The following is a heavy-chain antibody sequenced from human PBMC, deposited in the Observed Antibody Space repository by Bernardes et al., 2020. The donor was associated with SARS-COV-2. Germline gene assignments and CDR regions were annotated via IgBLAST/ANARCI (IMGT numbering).Heavy chain of an antibody. CDR3: ARSGFVLISYYGMVV. J-gene: IGHJ6*02. D-gene: IGHD3-10*01. V-gene: IGHV3-74*01. CDR2: INSDGSST. Sequence: GGSLRLSCAASGFTFSSYWRHWVRQAPGKGLVWVSRINSDGSSTSYADSVKGRFTISRDNAKNTLYLQMNSLIAEDTAVYYCARSGFVLISYYGMVVWGQGTTVTVSS. CDR1: GFTFSSYW.